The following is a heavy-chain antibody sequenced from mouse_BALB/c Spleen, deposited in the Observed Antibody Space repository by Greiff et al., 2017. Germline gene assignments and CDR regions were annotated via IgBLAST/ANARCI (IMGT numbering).Heavy chain of an antibody. Sequence: EVKLLESGPGLVKPSQSLSLTCTVTGYSITSDYAWNWIRQFPGNKLEWMGYISYSGSTSYNPSLKSRISITRDTSKNQFFLQLNSVTTEDTATYYCAVYYGRKDFDYWGQGTTLTVSS. CDR3: AVYYGRKDFDY. V-gene: IGHV3-2*02. J-gene: IGHJ2*01. D-gene: IGHD1-1*01. CDR1: GYSITSDYA. CDR2: ISYSGST.